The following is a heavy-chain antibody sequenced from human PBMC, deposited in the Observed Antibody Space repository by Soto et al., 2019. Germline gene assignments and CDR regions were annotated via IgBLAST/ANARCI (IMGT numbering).Heavy chain of an antibody. CDR2: FIPMFGTA. Sequence: GASVKVSCQASGGTFRTIGISSLRQAPGQDLEWVGGFIPMFGTANYGQKFEGRVTITADESTSTAYMELSSLRSEDTAVYYCARGGIAAAGLNWFDPWGQGTLVTVSS. V-gene: IGHV1-69*13. D-gene: IGHD6-13*01. J-gene: IGHJ5*02. CDR3: ARGGIAAAGLNWFDP. CDR1: GGTFRTIG.